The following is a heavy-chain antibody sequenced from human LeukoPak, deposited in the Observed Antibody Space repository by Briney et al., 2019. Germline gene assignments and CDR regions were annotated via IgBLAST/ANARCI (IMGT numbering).Heavy chain of an antibody. CDR1: GFTFSSYG. CDR3: ARKTYYYGTGRYYPFDY. Sequence: QTGGSLRLSCAASGFTFSSYGMNWVRQAPGKGLEWLSYISSSGSTIYFADSVKGRFTISRDNAKNSLYLQMDSLRAEDTAVYYCARKTYYYGTGRYYPFDYWGQGTLVTASS. V-gene: IGHV3-48*03. D-gene: IGHD3-10*01. J-gene: IGHJ4*02. CDR2: ISSSGSTI.